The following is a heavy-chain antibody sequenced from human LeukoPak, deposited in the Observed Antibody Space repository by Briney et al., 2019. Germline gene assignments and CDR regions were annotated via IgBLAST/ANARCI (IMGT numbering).Heavy chain of an antibody. CDR2: INHSGST. D-gene: IGHD6-13*01. V-gene: IGHV4-34*01. CDR1: GGPFSGYY. CDR3: ARDGYSSSWPFDY. Sequence: SETLSLTCAVYGGPFSGYYWSWIRQPPGKGLEWIGEINHSGSTYYNPSLKSRVTISVDTSKNQFSLKLSSVTAADTAVYYCARDGYSSSWPFDYWGQGTLVTVSS. J-gene: IGHJ4*02.